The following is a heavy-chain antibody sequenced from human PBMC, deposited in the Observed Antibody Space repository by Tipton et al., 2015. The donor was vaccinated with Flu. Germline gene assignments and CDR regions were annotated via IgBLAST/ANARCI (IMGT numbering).Heavy chain of an antibody. V-gene: IGHV4-39*07. J-gene: IGHJ4*02. CDR2: IYYSGST. Sequence: TLSLTCTVSGGSISSSSYYWGWIRQPPWKGLEWFGSIYYSGSTYYNPSLKSRVTISVDTSKNQFSLKLSSVTAADTAVYYCARLRANYYDSSGYSDYWGQETLVTVSS. CDR1: GGSISSSSYY. CDR3: ARLRANYYDSSGYSDY. D-gene: IGHD3-22*01.